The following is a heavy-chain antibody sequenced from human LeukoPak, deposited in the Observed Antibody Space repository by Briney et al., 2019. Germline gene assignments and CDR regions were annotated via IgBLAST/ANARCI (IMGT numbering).Heavy chain of an antibody. CDR3: ARKGKVTAGTHYFDY. CDR1: VYTFTSYD. V-gene: IGHV1-8*01. Sequence: ASVTVSFTSSVYTFTSYDVDWVRQATGQGREGMGWMNPNSGNTGYAQRFRGRVTMTRDTSISTAYMELSSLTSEDTAVYYCARKGKVTAGTHYFDYWGQGTLVTVSS. CDR2: MNPNSGNT. J-gene: IGHJ4*02. D-gene: IGHD2-21*02.